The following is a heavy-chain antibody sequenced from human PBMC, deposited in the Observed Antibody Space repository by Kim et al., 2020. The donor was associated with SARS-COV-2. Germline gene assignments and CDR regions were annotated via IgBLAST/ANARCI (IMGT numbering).Heavy chain of an antibody. J-gene: IGHJ4*02. CDR2: IWPADSDT. Sequence: GESLKISCSGSGYRFTSHWVAWVRQMPGKGLEWMGSIWPADSDTTYSPSFKGQVTISADKSTNTAYLHWSSLKVSDTAIYYCARRVGDYVTYFDYWGQGTLVTVSS. V-gene: IGHV5-51*01. CDR1: GYRFTSHW. CDR3: ARRVGDYVTYFDY. D-gene: IGHD3-16*01.